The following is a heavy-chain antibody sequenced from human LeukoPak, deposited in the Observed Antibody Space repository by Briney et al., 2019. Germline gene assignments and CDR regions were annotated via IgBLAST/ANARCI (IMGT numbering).Heavy chain of an antibody. J-gene: IGHJ3*02. V-gene: IGHV1-2*02. CDR2: INPNSGGT. Sequence: ASVKVSCKASGYTFTSYDINWVRQAPGQGLEWMGWINPNSGGTNYAQKFQGRVTMTRDTSISTAYMELSRLRSDDTAVYYCARDRGPYSSSWYDAFDIWGQGTMVTVSS. D-gene: IGHD6-13*01. CDR3: ARDRGPYSSSWYDAFDI. CDR1: GYTFTSYD.